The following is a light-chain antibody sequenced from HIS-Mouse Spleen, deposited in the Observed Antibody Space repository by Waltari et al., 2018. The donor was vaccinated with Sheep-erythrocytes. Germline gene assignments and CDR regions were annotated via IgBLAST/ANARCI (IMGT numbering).Light chain of an antibody. CDR1: SSDVGGYNY. CDR3: SSYAGSNNWV. Sequence: QSALTQPASVSGSPGQSITLPCTGTSSDVGGYNYVSWYQQHPGKAPKLMIYEVSNRPSGVSNRFSGSKSGNTASLTVSGLQAEDEADYYCSSYAGSNNWVFGGGTKLTVL. CDR2: EVS. J-gene: IGLJ3*02. V-gene: IGLV2-14*01.